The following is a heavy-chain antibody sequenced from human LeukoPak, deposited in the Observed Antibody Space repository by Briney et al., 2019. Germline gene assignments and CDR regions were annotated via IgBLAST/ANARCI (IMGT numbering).Heavy chain of an antibody. D-gene: IGHD3-3*01. CDR2: IYYSGST. CDR1: GGSITTSYY. V-gene: IGHV4-39*01. J-gene: IGHJ4*02. Sequence: ASETLSLTCTVSGGSITTSYYWAWIRQPPGKGLEWIGSIYYSGSTYYNPSLKSRVTISVDTSKNQFSLKLSSVTAADTAVYYCATSTYYDFWSGSYYFDYWAREPWSPSPQ. CDR3: ATSTYYDFWSGSYYFDY.